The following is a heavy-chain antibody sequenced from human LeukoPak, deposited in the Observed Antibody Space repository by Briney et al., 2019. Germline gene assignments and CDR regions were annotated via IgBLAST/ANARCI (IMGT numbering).Heavy chain of an antibody. CDR1: GGSISRGDYY. Sequence: PSQTLSLTCTVSGGSISRGDYYWSCIRQPPGKGLEWIGYIYYSGSAYYNPSLKSRVTISVDTSKNQFSLKLSSVTAADTAVYYRARISSIAARGPKYFDYWGQGTLVTVSS. V-gene: IGHV4-30-4*01. J-gene: IGHJ4*02. CDR2: IYYSGSA. D-gene: IGHD6-6*01. CDR3: ARISSIAARGPKYFDY.